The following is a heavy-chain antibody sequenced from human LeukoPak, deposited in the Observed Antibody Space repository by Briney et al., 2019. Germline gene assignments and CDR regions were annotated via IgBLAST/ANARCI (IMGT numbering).Heavy chain of an antibody. CDR2: IYTSGST. CDR3: ARGRSDY. Sequence: PSQTLSLTCTVSGGSISSGSYYWSWIRQPAGKGLEWIGRIYTSGSTNYNPSLKSRVTISVDTSKNQFSLKLSSVTAADTAVYYCARGRSDYWGQGTLVTVSS. V-gene: IGHV4-61*02. CDR1: GGSISSGSYY. J-gene: IGHJ4*02.